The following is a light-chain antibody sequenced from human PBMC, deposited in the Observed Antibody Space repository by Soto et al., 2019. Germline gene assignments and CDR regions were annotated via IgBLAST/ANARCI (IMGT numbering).Light chain of an antibody. V-gene: IGKV3-11*01. CDR1: QSVGNY. CDR2: DAS. Sequence: EIVLTQSPATLSLSPGERATLSCRASQSVGNYLAWYQQRPGQAPRLLIYDASNRATGIPARFSGSGSGTDLTLTISSLEPEDCAVYYCQPRGDGPPGATFGQGTRLEIK. J-gene: IGKJ5*01. CDR3: QPRGDGPPGAT.